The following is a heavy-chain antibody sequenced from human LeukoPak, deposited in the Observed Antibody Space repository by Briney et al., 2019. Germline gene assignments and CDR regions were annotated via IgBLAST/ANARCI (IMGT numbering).Heavy chain of an antibody. CDR2: ISTSSIYI. D-gene: IGHD5-24*01. CDR1: GFTFSNYR. V-gene: IGHV3-21*01. CDR3: ARGRDGYNLVDAFDI. Sequence: PGGSLRLSCAASGFTFSNYRMNWVRQAPGKGLEWVSSISTSSIYIYYADSLKGRFTISRDSAKNSLYLQMNSLRAEDTAVYYCARGRDGYNLVDAFDIWGQGIMVTVSS. J-gene: IGHJ3*02.